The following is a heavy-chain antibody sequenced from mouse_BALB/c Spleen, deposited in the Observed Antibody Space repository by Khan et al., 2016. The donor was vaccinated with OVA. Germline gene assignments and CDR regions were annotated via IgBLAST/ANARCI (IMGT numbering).Heavy chain of an antibody. CDR3: ARKKYDGYAMDY. CDR1: GYSITSDYA. D-gene: IGHD2-14*01. CDR2: ISYGGST. Sequence: VQLKESGPGLVKPSQSLSLTCTVTGYSITSDYAWDWIRQFPGNKLEWMGYISYGGSTSYNPSLKSRISITRDTSKNPFFLQLNSVTTEDTATYYCARKKYDGYAMDYWGQGTSVTVSS. V-gene: IGHV3-2*02. J-gene: IGHJ4*01.